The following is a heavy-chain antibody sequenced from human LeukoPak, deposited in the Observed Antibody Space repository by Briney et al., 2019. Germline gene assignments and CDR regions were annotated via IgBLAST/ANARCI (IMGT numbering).Heavy chain of an antibody. D-gene: IGHD6-13*01. CDR2: IYHSGST. J-gene: IGHJ5*02. V-gene: IGHV4-4*02. CDR1: GGSISSSNW. CDR3: ARERSSSWVGWFDP. Sequence: SETLSLTCAVSGGSISSSNWWSWVRQPPGKGLEWIGEIYHSGSTNYNPSLKSRVTISVDTSKNQFSLKLSSVTAADTAVYYCARERSSSWVGWFDPWGQGTLVTVSS.